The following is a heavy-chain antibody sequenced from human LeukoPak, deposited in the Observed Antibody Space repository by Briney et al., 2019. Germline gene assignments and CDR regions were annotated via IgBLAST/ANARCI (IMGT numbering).Heavy chain of an antibody. J-gene: IGHJ4*02. CDR3: AREGGTSSLFDY. Sequence: ASVKVSCKASGYTFTSYDINWVRQATGQGLEWMGWMNPNSGNTGYAQKFQGRVTITRNTSISTAYMELSSLRSEDTAVYYCAREGGTSSLFDYWGQGTLVTVSS. V-gene: IGHV1-8*03. CDR1: GYTFTSYD. CDR2: MNPNSGNT.